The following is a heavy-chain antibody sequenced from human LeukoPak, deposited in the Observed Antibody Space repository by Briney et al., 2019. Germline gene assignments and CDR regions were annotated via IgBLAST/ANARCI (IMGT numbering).Heavy chain of an antibody. Sequence: SVKVSCKASGGTFSSYAISWVRQAPGQGLEWMGRIIPILGIANYAQKFQGRVTITADKSTSTAYMELSSLRSEDTAVYYCARDVVEMATIPSTWGQGTLVTVSS. J-gene: IGHJ5*02. V-gene: IGHV1-69*04. CDR3: ARDVVEMATIPST. D-gene: IGHD5-24*01. CDR1: GGTFSSYA. CDR2: IIPILGIA.